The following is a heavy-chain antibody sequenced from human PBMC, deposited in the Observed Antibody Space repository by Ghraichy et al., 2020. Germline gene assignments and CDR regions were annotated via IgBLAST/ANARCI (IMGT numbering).Heavy chain of an antibody. V-gene: IGHV3-23*01. CDR3: AKERTTVVMVVVSR. Sequence: GGSLRLSCAASGFTFSSYAMSWVRQAPGKGLEWVSGISDGGGSTYYADSVKGRFTISRDNSKDTVYLQMNNLRAEDTAVYYCAKERTTVVMVVVSRWGQGTLVTVSS. CDR2: ISDGGGST. CDR1: GFTFSSYA. D-gene: IGHD2-8*01. J-gene: IGHJ4*02.